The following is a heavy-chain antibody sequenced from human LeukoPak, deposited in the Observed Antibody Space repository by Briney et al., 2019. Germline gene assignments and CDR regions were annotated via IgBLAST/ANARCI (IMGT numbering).Heavy chain of an antibody. Sequence: GGSLRLSCVASGLAFSSYSMHWVRQAPGKGLEWVGVIPYDGSDEYYTDSVKGRFTISRDNSKNTVYLQMNSLRVDDTAVYYCARDFTPEWFDIHWGQGTLVTVSS. CDR1: GLAFSSYS. D-gene: IGHD3-3*01. V-gene: IGHV3-30*04. CDR3: ARDFTPEWFDIH. CDR2: IPYDGSDE. J-gene: IGHJ4*02.